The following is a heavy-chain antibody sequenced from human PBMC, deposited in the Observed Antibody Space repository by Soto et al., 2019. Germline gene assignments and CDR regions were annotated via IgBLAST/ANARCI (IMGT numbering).Heavy chain of an antibody. CDR2: IDSDGSST. CDR1: GFTW. V-gene: IGHV3-74*01. Sequence: EVQLVESGGGLIQPGGSVRLSCAASGFTWMHWVRQRPGKGMEWVSEIDSDGSSTDYADSVKGRFTVSRDNAQNSLFLQMNSRRAEDTVFYYCQRLTTPVDHWAQGILVPVPS. D-gene: IGHD1-1*01. CDR3: QRLTTPVDH. J-gene: IGHJ4*02.